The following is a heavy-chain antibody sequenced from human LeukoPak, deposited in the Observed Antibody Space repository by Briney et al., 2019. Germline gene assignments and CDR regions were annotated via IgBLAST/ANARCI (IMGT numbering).Heavy chain of an antibody. Sequence: GGSLRLSCAASGFTFSSYWMSWVRQAPGKGLEWVANIKQDGSEKYYVDSVKGRFTISRDNAKNSLYLQMNSLRAEDTAVYYCARVWRGATSPYFDYWGQGTLVTVSS. J-gene: IGHJ4*02. D-gene: IGHD1-26*01. V-gene: IGHV3-7*01. CDR3: ARVWRGATSPYFDY. CDR1: GFTFSSYW. CDR2: IKQDGSEK.